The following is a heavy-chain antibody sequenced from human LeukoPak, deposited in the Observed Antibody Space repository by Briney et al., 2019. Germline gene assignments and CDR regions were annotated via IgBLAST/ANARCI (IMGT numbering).Heavy chain of an antibody. Sequence: SETLSLTCTVSGVSISSYYWSWIRQPAGKGLEWIGRIYTSGSTNYNPSLKSRVTMSVDTSKNQFSLKLSSVTAADAAVYYCARALLGYCSSTSCPYWFDPWGQGTLVTVSS. CDR2: IYTSGST. CDR1: GVSISSYY. D-gene: IGHD2-2*01. J-gene: IGHJ5*02. V-gene: IGHV4-4*07. CDR3: ARALLGYCSSTSCPYWFDP.